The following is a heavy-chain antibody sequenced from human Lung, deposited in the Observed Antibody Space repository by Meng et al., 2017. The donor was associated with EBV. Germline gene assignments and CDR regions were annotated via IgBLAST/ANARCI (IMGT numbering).Heavy chain of an antibody. CDR1: GLHFRSFA. CDR3: ARDGDYIPFEN. Sequence: EARWVRLGVGLLHPGGSLRLSRAGSGLHFRSFAMSWVRQAPGKGLEWLSVIYSGGSRQYAESVKCRFTISKDNSKNTLYLQMNNLRAEDTAVYYCARDGDYIPFENWGQGTLVTVSS. CDR2: IYSGGSR. V-gene: IGHV3-23*03. J-gene: IGHJ4*02. D-gene: IGHD4-17*01.